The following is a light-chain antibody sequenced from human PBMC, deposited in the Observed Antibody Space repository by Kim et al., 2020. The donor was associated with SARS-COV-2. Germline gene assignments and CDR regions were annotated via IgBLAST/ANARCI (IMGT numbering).Light chain of an antibody. CDR1: KLGDKY. CDR3: QAWDSSTACVV. Sequence: PGKTASITRSGDKLGDKYACLYQQKPGQSPVLVIYQDSKRPSGIPERFSGSNSGNTATLTISGTQAMDEADYYCQAWDSSTACVVFGGGTQLTVL. J-gene: IGLJ2*01. CDR2: QDS. V-gene: IGLV3-1*01.